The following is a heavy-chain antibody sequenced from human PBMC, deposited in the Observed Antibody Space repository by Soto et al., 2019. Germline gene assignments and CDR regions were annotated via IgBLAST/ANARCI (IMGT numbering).Heavy chain of an antibody. J-gene: IGHJ5*02. CDR3: ARGIVATIPRYNWFDP. V-gene: IGHV4-30-2*01. D-gene: IGHD5-12*01. CDR1: GGSISSGGYS. Sequence: SETLSLTCAVSGGSISSGGYSWSWIRQPPGKGLEWIGYIYHSGSTYYNPSLKSRVTISVDRSKNQFSLKLSSVTAADTAVYYCARGIVATIPRYNWFDPWGQGTLVTVSS. CDR2: IYHSGST.